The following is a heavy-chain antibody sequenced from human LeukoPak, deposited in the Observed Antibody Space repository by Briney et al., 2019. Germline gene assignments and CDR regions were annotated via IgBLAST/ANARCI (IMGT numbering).Heavy chain of an antibody. J-gene: IGHJ4*02. D-gene: IGHD6-13*01. CDR1: GFSLSTSAMC. CDR3: ARTTGDSGTWYVDN. CDR2: IDWDDAK. Sequence: SGPTLVTPPQTLTLTFTFSGFSLSTSAMCVSWIRQPPGKALEWLAIIDWDDAKYYSTSLKTRLTISKDTSKTQVVLTMTNMDPVDTATYYCARTTGDSGTWYVDNWGQGTLVTVSS. V-gene: IGHV2-70*01.